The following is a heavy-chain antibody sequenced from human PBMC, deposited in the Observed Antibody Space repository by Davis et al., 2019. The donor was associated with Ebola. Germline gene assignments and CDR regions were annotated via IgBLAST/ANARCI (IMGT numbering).Heavy chain of an antibody. CDR1: GFSLSTSGVG. CDR3: ARIPVYCRNHICYRSGWDV. CDR2: IYWDDDK. J-gene: IGHJ6*02. Sequence: SGPPLVKPTQTLTLTCTFSGFSLSTSGVGVGWIRQPPGKALEWLALIYWDDDKRYSPSLKSRLTITKDTSKNQVVLTMTNVDPVDTATYYCARIPVYCRNHICYRSGWDVWGQGTTVTVSS. D-gene: IGHD2-15*01. V-gene: IGHV2-5*02.